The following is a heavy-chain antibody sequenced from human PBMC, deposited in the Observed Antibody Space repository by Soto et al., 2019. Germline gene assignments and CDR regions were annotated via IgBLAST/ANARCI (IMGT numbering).Heavy chain of an antibody. CDR2: ISVSADRT. J-gene: IGHJ4*02. D-gene: IGHD1-1*01. Sequence: GGSLRLSCAASGFPLNSHDMGWVRQTPGKGLEWVSSISVSADRTYYADSVKGRFTISRDNSKNTLFLQLNSLRAEDTALYYCARVKRGPLGIFDFWGQGTPVTVSS. CDR3: ARVKRGPLGIFDF. V-gene: IGHV3-23*01. CDR1: GFPLNSHD.